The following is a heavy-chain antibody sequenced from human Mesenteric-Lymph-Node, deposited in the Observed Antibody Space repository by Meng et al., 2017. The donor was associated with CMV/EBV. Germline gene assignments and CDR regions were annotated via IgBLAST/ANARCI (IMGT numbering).Heavy chain of an antibody. V-gene: IGHV4-34*01. CDR2: INHSGST. CDR3: ARVRAAGAFDI. CDR1: GGSFSGYY. J-gene: IGHJ3*02. Sequence: SQTLSLTCAVYGGSFSGYYWSWIRQPPGKGLEWIGEINHSGSTNYNPSLKSRVTISVDTSKNQFSLKLSSVTAADTAVYYCARVRAAGAFDIWGQGTMVTVSS.